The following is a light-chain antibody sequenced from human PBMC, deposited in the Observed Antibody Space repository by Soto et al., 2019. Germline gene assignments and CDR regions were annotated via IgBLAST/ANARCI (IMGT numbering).Light chain of an antibody. J-gene: IGKJ1*01. CDR2: QAS. Sequence: DIQMTQSPSTLSASVGDRVTVTCRASQTISNWLAWYQQKPGKAPKLLIYQASSLESGVPSRFSGSGSGTEFTLTISSLQPDDFATYYCQHYNDFPWTFGQGNTVEI. V-gene: IGKV1-5*03. CDR1: QTISNW. CDR3: QHYNDFPWT.